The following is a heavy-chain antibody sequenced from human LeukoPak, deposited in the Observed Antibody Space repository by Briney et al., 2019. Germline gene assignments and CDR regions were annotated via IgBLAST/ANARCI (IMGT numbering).Heavy chain of an antibody. CDR2: VSYSGTV. V-gene: IGHV4-39*07. CDR1: GASISSDDYY. Sequence: SETLSLTCTVSGASISSDDYYWGWIRQSPGEGLEWIATVSYSGTVYYNPTLESRLTISMDTSKNQFSLKVTSVTAADTALYYCARGQPYNNGVPPWFDPWGQGTLVTVSS. J-gene: IGHJ5*02. CDR3: ARGQPYNNGVPPWFDP. D-gene: IGHD1-14*01.